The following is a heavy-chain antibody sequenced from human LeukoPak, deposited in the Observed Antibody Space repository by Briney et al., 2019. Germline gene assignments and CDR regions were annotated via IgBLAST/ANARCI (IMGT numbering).Heavy chain of an antibody. CDR1: GFTFSSYS. Sequence: GGSLRLSCAASGFTFSSYSMNWVRQAPGKGLEWVSSISSSSSYIYYADSEKGRFTISRDNAKNSLYLQMNSLRAEDTAVYYCARGTYYDSSGYPLPHFDYWGQGTLVTVSS. CDR2: ISSSSSYI. CDR3: ARGTYYDSSGYPLPHFDY. V-gene: IGHV3-21*01. J-gene: IGHJ4*02. D-gene: IGHD3-22*01.